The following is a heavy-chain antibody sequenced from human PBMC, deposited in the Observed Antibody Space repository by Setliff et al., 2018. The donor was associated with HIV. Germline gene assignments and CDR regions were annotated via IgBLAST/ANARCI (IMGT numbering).Heavy chain of an antibody. CDR2: IFYTGST. Sequence: SETLSLTCNVSGGSISSSSYYWGWIRQPPGKGLEWIGTIFYTGSTYHNSSLKSRVTISVDTSKNQFSLKLSSMTAADTAVYYCARGPNFWSGYSPFDSWGQGTLVTVSS. D-gene: IGHD3-3*01. CDR3: ARGPNFWSGYSPFDS. CDR1: GGSISSSSYY. V-gene: IGHV4-39*07. J-gene: IGHJ4*02.